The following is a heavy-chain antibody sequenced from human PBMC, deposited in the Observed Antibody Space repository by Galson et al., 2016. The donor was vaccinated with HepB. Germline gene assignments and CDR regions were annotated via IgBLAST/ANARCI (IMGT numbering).Heavy chain of an antibody. CDR3: SRGEYRAVAGSHGFDF. J-gene: IGHJ4*02. Sequence: SLRLSCATSGFTFSQYVMHWVRQAPGKGLEWVAVISYGGTNEFYADPVKGRFIISRDNSKNTLYFQLNSLRVEDTAIYFCSRGEYRAVAGSHGFDFWGQGTQVTVSS. CDR2: ISYGGTNE. D-gene: IGHD6-19*01. V-gene: IGHV3-30-3*01. CDR1: GFTFSQYV.